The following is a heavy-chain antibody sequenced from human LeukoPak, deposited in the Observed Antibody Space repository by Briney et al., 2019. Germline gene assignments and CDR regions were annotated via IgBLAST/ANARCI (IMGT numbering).Heavy chain of an antibody. D-gene: IGHD2-21*02. CDR1: GFTFSTYT. CDR2: ISSSSSYI. Sequence: GGSLRLSCAASGFTFSTYTMNWVRQAPGKGLEWVSSISSSSSYIYYADSLKGRFTISRDNAKNSLYLQMNSLRAEDTAVYYCAKNDLGPLDPWGQGTLVTVSS. CDR3: AKNDLGPLDP. J-gene: IGHJ5*02. V-gene: IGHV3-21*01.